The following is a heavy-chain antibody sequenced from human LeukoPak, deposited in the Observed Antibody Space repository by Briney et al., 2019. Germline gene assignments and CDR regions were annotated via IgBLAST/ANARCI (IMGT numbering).Heavy chain of an antibody. V-gene: IGHV4-59*08. J-gene: IGHJ4*02. D-gene: IGHD3-22*01. Sequence: SETLSLTCTVSGASVNGYYWGWIRQPPGKGLEWIGYVYYTGGTNYNPSLESRVTISVDRSKNQLSLRLNSVTAADTAVYYCARGGSSGYYYVEGLCFDYWGQGTLVTVSS. CDR2: VYYTGGT. CDR1: GASVNGYY. CDR3: ARGGSSGYYYVEGLCFDY.